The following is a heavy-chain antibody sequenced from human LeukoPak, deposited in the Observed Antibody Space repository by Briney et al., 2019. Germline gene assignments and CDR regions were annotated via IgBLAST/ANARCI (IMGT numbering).Heavy chain of an antibody. Sequence: SETLSLTCTVSGGSISSYYWSWIRQPPGKGLEWIGYIHYSGSTNYNPSLKSRVTISVDTSKNQFSLKLSSVTAADTPMYYCARLTPYSGSPLGDYWGQGTLVTVSS. V-gene: IGHV4-59*12. J-gene: IGHJ4*02. D-gene: IGHD1-26*01. CDR2: IHYSGST. CDR3: ARLTPYSGSPLGDY. CDR1: GGSISSYY.